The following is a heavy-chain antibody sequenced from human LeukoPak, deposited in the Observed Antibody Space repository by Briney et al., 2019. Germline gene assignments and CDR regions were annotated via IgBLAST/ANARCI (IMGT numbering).Heavy chain of an antibody. CDR2: INPNSGGT. V-gene: IGHV1-2*06. D-gene: IGHD3-22*01. CDR1: GYTFTSYH. Sequence: ASVKVSCEASGYTFTSYHMHWVRQAPGQGLEWMGRINPNSGGTNYAQKFQGRVTMTEDTSTDTAYMELSSLRSEDTAVYYCATEYDSSGYYSFWGQGTLVTVSS. CDR3: ATEYDSSGYYSF. J-gene: IGHJ4*02.